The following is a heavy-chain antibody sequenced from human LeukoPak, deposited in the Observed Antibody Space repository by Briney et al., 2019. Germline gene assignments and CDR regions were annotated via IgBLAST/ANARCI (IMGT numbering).Heavy chain of an antibody. V-gene: IGHV3-20*04. J-gene: IGHJ6*03. CDR2: INWNGGST. CDR1: GFTFDDYG. Sequence: PGGSLRLSCAASGFTFDDYGISWVRQAPGKGLEWVSGINWNGGSTVYADSLKGRFTISRDNAKNSLYLKMNSLRAEDTALYYCAREDVAAAGIRGDYYYYMDVWGKGTTVTVSS. D-gene: IGHD6-13*01. CDR3: AREDVAAAGIRGDYYYYMDV.